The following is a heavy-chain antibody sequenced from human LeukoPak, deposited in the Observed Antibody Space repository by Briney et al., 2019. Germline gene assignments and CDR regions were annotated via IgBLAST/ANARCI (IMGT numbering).Heavy chain of an antibody. V-gene: IGHV1-3*01. CDR3: ARGGNYYDSSGYPNGDY. CDR1: GYTFTSYA. D-gene: IGHD3-22*01. CDR2: INAGNGNT. Sequence: ASVKVSCKASGYTFTSYAMHWVRQAPGQRLEWMGWINAGNGNTKYSQKFQGRVTITRDTSASTAYVELSSLRSEDTAVYYCARGGNYYDSSGYPNGDYWGQGTLVTVSS. J-gene: IGHJ4*02.